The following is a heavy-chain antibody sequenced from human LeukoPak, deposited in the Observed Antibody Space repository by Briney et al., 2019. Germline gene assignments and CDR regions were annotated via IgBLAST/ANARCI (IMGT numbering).Heavy chain of an antibody. Sequence: AVKVSCKASGGTFSSYAISWERQAPGQGLEWMGGIIPIFGTANYAQKFQGRVTITADKSTSTAYMELSSLRSEDTAVYYCARAFSGYDFDYWGQGTLVTVSS. CDR3: ARAFSGYDFDY. V-gene: IGHV1-69*06. D-gene: IGHD5-12*01. CDR1: GGTFSSYA. CDR2: IIPIFGTA. J-gene: IGHJ4*02.